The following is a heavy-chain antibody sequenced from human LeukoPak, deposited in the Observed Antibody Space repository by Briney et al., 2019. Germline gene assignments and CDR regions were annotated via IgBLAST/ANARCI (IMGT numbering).Heavy chain of an antibody. D-gene: IGHD4-17*01. V-gene: IGHV1-2*02. Sequence: ASVKVSCKASRYTFTGYYMHWVRQAPGQGLEWMGWINPNSGGTNYAQKFQGRVTMTRDTSISTAYMELSRLRSDDTAVYYCARDPDYGAYFDYWGQGTLVTVSS. CDR2: INPNSGGT. CDR3: ARDPDYGAYFDY. CDR1: RYTFTGYY. J-gene: IGHJ4*02.